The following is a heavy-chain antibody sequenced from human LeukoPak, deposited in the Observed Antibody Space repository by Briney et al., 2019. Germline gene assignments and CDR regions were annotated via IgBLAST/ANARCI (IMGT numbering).Heavy chain of an antibody. CDR2: IYSSGST. Sequence: SQTLSLTCTFSGGSISSGGYYWSWIRQHPGKGLEWIGYIYSSGSTYYNPSLKSRVTISVDTSKNQFSLKLSSVTAADTAVYYCAREVGYDILTGYSTWGQGTLVTVSS. CDR3: AREVGYDILTGYST. D-gene: IGHD3-9*01. CDR1: GGSISSGGYY. J-gene: IGHJ5*02. V-gene: IGHV4-31*03.